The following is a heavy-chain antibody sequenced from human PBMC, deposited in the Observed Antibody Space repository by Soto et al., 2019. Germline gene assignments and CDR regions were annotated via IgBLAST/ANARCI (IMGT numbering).Heavy chain of an antibody. CDR2: MNPNSGNT. CDR3: ATGVLGYCSGGSCSRWFDP. V-gene: IGHV1-8*01. Sequence: GASVKVSCKASGYTFTSYDFNWVRQATGQGLEWMGWMNPNSGNTGYAQKFQGRVTMTRNTSISTAYMELSSLRSEDTAVYYCATGVLGYCSGGSCSRWFDPWGQGTLVTVSS. D-gene: IGHD2-15*01. J-gene: IGHJ5*02. CDR1: GYTFTSYD.